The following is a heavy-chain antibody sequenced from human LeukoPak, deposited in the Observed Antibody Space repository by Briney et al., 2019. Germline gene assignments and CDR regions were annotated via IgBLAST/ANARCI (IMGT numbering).Heavy chain of an antibody. CDR2: ISRNGATT. CDR3: ARSKPFDF. V-gene: IGHV3-64*01. D-gene: IGHD4-11*01. Sequence: GGSLRLSCAASGFTFSIFPMHWVRQAPGKGLEYVSGISRNGATTYYANSVKGRFTISRDNSKNTVYLQMGSLRAEDMAVYYCARSKPFDFWGQGTLVTVSS. J-gene: IGHJ4*02. CDR1: GFTFSIFP.